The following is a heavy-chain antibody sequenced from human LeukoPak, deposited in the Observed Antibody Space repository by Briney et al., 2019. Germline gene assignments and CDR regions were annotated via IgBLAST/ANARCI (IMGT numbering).Heavy chain of an antibody. J-gene: IGHJ4*02. CDR1: GGSISSSSYY. CDR2: IYYSGST. V-gene: IGHV4-39*01. CDR3: ARHRYSQWLVNNEGYFDY. Sequence: SETLSLTCTGSGGSISSSSYYWGWIRQPPGKGLEWIGSIYYSGSTYYNPSLKSRVTISVDTSKNQFSLKLSSVTAADTAVYYCARHRYSQWLVNNEGYFDYWGQGTLVTVSS. D-gene: IGHD6-19*01.